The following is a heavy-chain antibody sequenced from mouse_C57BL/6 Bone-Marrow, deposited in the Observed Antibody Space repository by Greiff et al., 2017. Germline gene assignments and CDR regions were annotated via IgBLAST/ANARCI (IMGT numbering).Heavy chain of an antibody. J-gene: IGHJ2*01. CDR2: ISNGGGST. CDR1: GFTFSDYY. CDR3: ARQGGDY. Sequence: EVKLMESGGGLVQPGGSLKLSCAASGFTFSDYYMYWVRQTPEKRLEWVAYISNGGGSTYYPDTVKGRFTISRDNAKNTLYLQMSRLKSEDTAMDYCARQGGDYWGQGTTLTVSS. V-gene: IGHV5-12*01.